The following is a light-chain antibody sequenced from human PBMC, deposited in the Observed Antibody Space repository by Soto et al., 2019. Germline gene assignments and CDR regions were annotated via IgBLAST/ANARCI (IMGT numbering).Light chain of an antibody. CDR1: QSISSSY. V-gene: IGKV3-20*01. CDR3: QQYGRT. Sequence: EIVLTQSPGTLSLSPGERATLSCRASQSISSSYLAWYQQKPGQAPRLLIYGASSRATGIPARFSGSGSGTVFNLTISRLEPEDFAVYYCQQYGRTFGQGTKVEIK. CDR2: GAS. J-gene: IGKJ1*01.